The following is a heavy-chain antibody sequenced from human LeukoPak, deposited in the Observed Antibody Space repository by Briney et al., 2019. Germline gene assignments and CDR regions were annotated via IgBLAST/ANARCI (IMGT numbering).Heavy chain of an antibody. CDR1: GFTFSSYA. Sequence: PGGSLRLSCAASGFTFSSYAMSWIRQAPGKGLEWVSYISSSGSTIYYADSVKGRFTISRDNAKNSLYLQMNSLRAEDTAVYYCARDFRLYNWFDPWGQGTLVTVSS. CDR3: ARDFRLYNWFDP. V-gene: IGHV3-11*01. CDR2: ISSSGSTI. J-gene: IGHJ5*02.